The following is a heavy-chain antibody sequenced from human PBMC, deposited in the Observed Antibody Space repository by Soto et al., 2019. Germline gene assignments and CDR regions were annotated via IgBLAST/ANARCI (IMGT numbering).Heavy chain of an antibody. D-gene: IGHD2-15*01. CDR3: ANGGYCSGGSCYSVWFDP. CDR1: GFTFSSYA. CDR2: ISGSGGST. J-gene: IGHJ5*02. Sequence: GGSLRLSCAASGFTFSSYAMSWVRQAPGKGLEWVSAISGSGGSTYYADSVKGRFTISRDNSKNTLYLQMNSLRVEDTTVYYCANGGYCSGGSCYSVWFDPWGQGTLVTVSS. V-gene: IGHV3-23*01.